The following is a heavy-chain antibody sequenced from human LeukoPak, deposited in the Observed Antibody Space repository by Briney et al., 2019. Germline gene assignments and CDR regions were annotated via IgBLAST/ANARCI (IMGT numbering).Heavy chain of an antibody. D-gene: IGHD3-3*01. CDR2: INPDGTKT. V-gene: IGHV3-7*01. J-gene: IGHJ5*02. CDR3: ATAPASVDSS. CDR1: GFTFTRFL. Sequence: GGSLRLSCAASGFTFTRFLPTWVRQSPGKGLEWVANINPDGTKTTYVDSVEGRFAISRDNAKNSVFLLMTSLRAEDTAMYYCATAPASVDSSWGQGTLVAVSS.